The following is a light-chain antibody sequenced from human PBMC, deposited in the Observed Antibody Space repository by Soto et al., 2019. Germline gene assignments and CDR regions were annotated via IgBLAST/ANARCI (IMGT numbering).Light chain of an antibody. CDR3: QQSYSTPHT. CDR1: QSITTW. V-gene: IGKV1-39*01. J-gene: IGKJ2*01. Sequence: DIQMTQSPSTVSASVGDSVTITCRASQSITTWLAWYQQRPGKAPKLLIYDVSSLQSGVPSRFSGSGSGTDFTLTISSLQPEDFATYYCQQSYSTPHTFGQGTKLEIK. CDR2: DVS.